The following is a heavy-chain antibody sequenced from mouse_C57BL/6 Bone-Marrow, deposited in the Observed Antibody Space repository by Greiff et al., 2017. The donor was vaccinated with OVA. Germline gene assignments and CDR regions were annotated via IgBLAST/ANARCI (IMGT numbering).Heavy chain of an antibody. J-gene: IGHJ4*01. CDR2: IYPGSGST. D-gene: IGHD2-1*01. CDR3: ASLLTVGYAMDY. CDR1: GYTFTSYW. Sequence: QVQLQQPGAELVKPGASVKMSCKASGYTFTSYWITWVKQRPGQGLEWIGDIYPGSGSTNYNEKFKSKATLTLDTSSSTAYLQLSSLTSEDSAVYYCASLLTVGYAMDYWGQRTSVTVSS. V-gene: IGHV1-55*01.